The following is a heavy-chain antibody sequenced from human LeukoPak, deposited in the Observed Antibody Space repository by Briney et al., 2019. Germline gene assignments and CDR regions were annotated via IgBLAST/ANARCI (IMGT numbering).Heavy chain of an antibody. D-gene: IGHD3-16*02. V-gene: IGHV4-59*08. CDR2: ISYRGST. CDR3: ARVRGLGVITPYLDY. Sequence: SETLSLTCTVSGGSISSDHWSWIRQPPGKGLEWIGCISYRGSTHYNPSLKSRVTISADTSKNHFSLKLSSVTAADTAVYYCARVRGLGVITPYLDYWGQGTLVTVSS. J-gene: IGHJ4*02. CDR1: GGSISSDH.